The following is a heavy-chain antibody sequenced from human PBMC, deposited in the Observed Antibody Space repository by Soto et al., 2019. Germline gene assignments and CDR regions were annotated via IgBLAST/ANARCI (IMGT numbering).Heavy chain of an antibody. V-gene: IGHV1-69*01. CDR3: ARLYYYDSSGYYPSRYFDY. CDR1: GGTFSSYA. D-gene: IGHD3-22*01. Sequence: QVQLVQSGAEVKTPGSSVKVSCKASGGTFSSYAISWVRQAPGQGLEWMGGIIPIFGTANYAQKFQGRVKITAAESTSTAYMELSSLRAEDTAVYYCARLYYYDSSGYYPSRYFDYWGQGTLVTVSS. CDR2: IIPIFGTA. J-gene: IGHJ4*02.